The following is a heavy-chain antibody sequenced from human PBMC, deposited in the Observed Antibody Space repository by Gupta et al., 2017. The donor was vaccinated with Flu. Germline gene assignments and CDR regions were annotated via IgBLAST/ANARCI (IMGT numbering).Heavy chain of an antibody. J-gene: IGHJ4*02. V-gene: IGHV4-61*02. D-gene: IGHD3-22*01. CDR2: IYTSGST. CDR3: ARGHYYYDCRGQESHSLES. CDR1: GESLSSGSYS. Sequence: QVQLQESGPGMGKPSKTRCRTWTVYGESLSSGSYSRNGIRQPAGKGLQWIGRIYTSGSTNYNPSLEIRVTMSIPTSKSHFSLRLHSLTAADTSVYFCARGHYYYDCRGQESHSLESWGQGTLVSVSS.